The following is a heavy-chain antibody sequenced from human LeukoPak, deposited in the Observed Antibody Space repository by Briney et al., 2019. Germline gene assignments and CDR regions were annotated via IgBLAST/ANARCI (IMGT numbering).Heavy chain of an antibody. CDR1: GGSISSGGYS. J-gene: IGHJ4*02. Sequence: SETLSLTCAVSGGSISSGGYSWSWIRQPPGKGLEWIGYIYHSGSTYYNPSLKSRVTISVDRSKNQFSLKLSSVTAADTAVYYCARRRITIFGVATPYYFDYWGQGTLVTVSS. CDR3: ARRRITIFGVATPYYFDY. CDR2: IYHSGST. D-gene: IGHD3-3*01. V-gene: IGHV4-30-2*01.